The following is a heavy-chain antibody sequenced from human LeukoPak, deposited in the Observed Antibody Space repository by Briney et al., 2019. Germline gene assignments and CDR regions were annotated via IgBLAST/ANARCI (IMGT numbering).Heavy chain of an antibody. V-gene: IGHV3-48*03. D-gene: IGHD5-18*01. CDR1: GFIFSDLE. CDR2: ISETGSTI. Sequence: AGGSLRLSXVASGFIFSDLEMHWVRQAPGKGLEWISFISETGSTIYYADSVTGRFTISRDNAKTSLYLQMDSLRDEDTALYYCVRGYTPDYWGQGALVTVSS. CDR3: VRGYTPDY. J-gene: IGHJ4*02.